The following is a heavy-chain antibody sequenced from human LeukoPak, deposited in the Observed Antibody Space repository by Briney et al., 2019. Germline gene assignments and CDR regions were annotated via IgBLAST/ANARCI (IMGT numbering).Heavy chain of an antibody. CDR3: ARDYSGWFDY. Sequence: GGSLRLSCAASGFTFSSYWIHWVRQAPGKGLVWVSIINSDGSTTNYADSVKGRFTISRDNAKNTLYLQLNSLRPEDTAVYYCARDYSGWFDYWGQGTLVTVSS. CDR2: INSDGSTT. J-gene: IGHJ4*02. CDR1: GFTFSSYW. D-gene: IGHD5-12*01. V-gene: IGHV3-74*01.